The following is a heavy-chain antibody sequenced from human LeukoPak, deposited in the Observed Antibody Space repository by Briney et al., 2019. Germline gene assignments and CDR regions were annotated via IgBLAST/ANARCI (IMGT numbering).Heavy chain of an antibody. V-gene: IGHV4-31*03. D-gene: IGHD3-10*01. CDR3: ARARISRYGSRDYLVYYGLDV. CDR2: ISNSGST. CDR1: GGSSSSGGYY. J-gene: IGHJ6*02. Sequence: PSQTLSLTCTVSGGSSSSGGYYCTWIRQHPGKGLEWIGYISNSGSTYYNPSLKGRVTMSADTSENRFYLRLSSVTAADTAIYYCARARISRYGSRDYLVYYGLDVWGQGTTVTVSS.